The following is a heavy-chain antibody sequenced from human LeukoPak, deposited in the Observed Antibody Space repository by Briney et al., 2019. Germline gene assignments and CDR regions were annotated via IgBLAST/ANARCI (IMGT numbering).Heavy chain of an antibody. D-gene: IGHD3-10*01. J-gene: IGHJ6*03. CDR2: MYYSGST. CDR3: ARTTTVRGTYYMDV. V-gene: IGHV4-39*07. CDR1: GGSISSSIHY. Sequence: SETLSLTCAVSGGSISSSIHYWAWIRQPPGKGLEWIGSMYYSGSTYYNPSIKSRVTISLDTSENQFSLKLTSVTAADTAVYYCARTTTVRGTYYMDVWGKGTTVTVSS.